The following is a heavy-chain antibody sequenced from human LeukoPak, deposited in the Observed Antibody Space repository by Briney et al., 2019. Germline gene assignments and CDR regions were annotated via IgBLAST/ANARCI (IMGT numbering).Heavy chain of an antibody. J-gene: IGHJ4*02. V-gene: IGHV4-34*01. CDR1: GGSFSGYY. D-gene: IGHD6-19*01. Sequence: PSETLSLTCAVYGGSFSGYYWSWIRQPPGKGLEWIGEINHSGSTNYNPSLKSRVTISVDTSKNQFSLKLSSVTAADTAVYYCASSGWYLLPGVYWGQGTLVTVSS. CDR3: ASSGWYLLPGVY. CDR2: INHSGST.